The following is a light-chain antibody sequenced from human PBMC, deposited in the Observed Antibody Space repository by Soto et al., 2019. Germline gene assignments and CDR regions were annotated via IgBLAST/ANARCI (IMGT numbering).Light chain of an antibody. CDR1: QSVSSD. J-gene: IGKJ5*01. CDR3: QQYANSPIT. CDR2: DAS. Sequence: EIVMTQSPATLSVSPGERATLSRRASQSVSSDLAWYQQKPGQAPRLLIYDASNRATGIPARFSGSGSGTDFTLTISSLEAEDFAVYYCQQYANSPITFGQGTRLEI. V-gene: IGKV3-11*01.